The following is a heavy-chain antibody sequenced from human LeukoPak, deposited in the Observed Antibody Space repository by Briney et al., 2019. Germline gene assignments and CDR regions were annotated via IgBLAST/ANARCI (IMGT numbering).Heavy chain of an antibody. CDR1: GGSIGSYY. V-gene: IGHV4-59*12. CDR2: IYHIGST. J-gene: IGHJ4*02. CDR3: ARGRSGYDSNDY. Sequence: SETLSLTCSVSGGSIGSYYWSWIRQSPGKGLEWIGYIYHIGSTNYNPSLKSRVTISIDTPKNQFSLKLSSVTAADTAVYYCARGRSGYDSNDYWGQGTLVTVSS. D-gene: IGHD3-22*01.